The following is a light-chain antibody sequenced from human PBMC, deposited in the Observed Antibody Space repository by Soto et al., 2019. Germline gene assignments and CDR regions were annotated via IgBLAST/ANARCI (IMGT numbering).Light chain of an antibody. Sequence: QSVLTQPRSVSGSPGQSVTISCTGTSSDVGGYNYVSWYQHHPGKAPKLMIYDVDKRPSGVPGRFSGSKSGNTASLTISGLQAEDEADYYCCSYAGSYPFVFGTGNKVTVL. J-gene: IGLJ1*01. V-gene: IGLV2-11*01. CDR1: SSDVGGYNY. CDR2: DVD. CDR3: CSYAGSYPFV.